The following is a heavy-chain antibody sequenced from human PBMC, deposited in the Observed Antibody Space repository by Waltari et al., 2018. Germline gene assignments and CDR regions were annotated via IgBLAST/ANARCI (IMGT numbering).Heavy chain of an antibody. CDR1: GGSISSYY. CDR2: NYYSGST. CDR3: ARTADIVATIAFDY. D-gene: IGHD5-12*01. J-gene: IGHJ4*02. Sequence: QVQLQESGPGLVKPSETLSLTCTVSGGSISSYYWSWIRQPPGKGLEWIGYNYYSGSTNYNPSLKSRVTISVDTSKNQFSLKLSSVTAADTAVYYCARTADIVATIAFDYWGQGTLVTVSS. V-gene: IGHV4-59*01.